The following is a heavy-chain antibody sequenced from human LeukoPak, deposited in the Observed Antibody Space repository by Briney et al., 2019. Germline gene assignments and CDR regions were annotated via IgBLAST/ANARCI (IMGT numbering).Heavy chain of an antibody. J-gene: IGHJ5*02. CDR1: GYTFTGYY. V-gene: IGHV1-2*02. CDR2: INPNSGGT. D-gene: IGHD4-17*01. CDR3: ASDYGDYASSGWFDP. Sequence: ASVKVSCKASGYTFTGYYMHWVRQAPGQGLEWMGWINPNSGGTNYAQKFQGRVTMTRDTSISTAYMELSRLRSDDTAVYYCASDYGDYASSGWFDPWGQGTLVTVSS.